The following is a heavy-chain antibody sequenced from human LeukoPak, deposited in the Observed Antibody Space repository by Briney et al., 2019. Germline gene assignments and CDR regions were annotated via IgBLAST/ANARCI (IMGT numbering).Heavy chain of an antibody. CDR2: ISWNSGSI. CDR1: GFTFDGYA. V-gene: IGHV3-9*01. CDR3: AKVPKAAQLSYSFDY. D-gene: IGHD2-2*01. Sequence: GGSLRLSCAASGFTFDGYAMHWVRQAPGKGLEWVSGISWNSGSIGYADSVKGRFTISRDNAKNSLYLQMNSLRAEDTALYYCAKVPKAAQLSYSFDYWGKEPWSPSPQ. J-gene: IGHJ4*01.